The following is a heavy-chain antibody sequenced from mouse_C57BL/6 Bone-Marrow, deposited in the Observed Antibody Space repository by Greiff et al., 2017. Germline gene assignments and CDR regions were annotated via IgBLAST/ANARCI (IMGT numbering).Heavy chain of an antibody. D-gene: IGHD3-3*01. CDR3: ARDRGDYFDV. Sequence: EVKLVESGGGLVKPGGSLTLSCAASGFTFSSYAMSWVRQTPEKRLEWVATISDGGSYTYYPDNVKGRFTISRDNAKNNLYLQMSHLKSEDTAMYYCARDRGDYFDVWGTGTTVTVSS. CDR2: ISDGGSYT. V-gene: IGHV5-4*01. CDR1: GFTFSSYA. J-gene: IGHJ1*03.